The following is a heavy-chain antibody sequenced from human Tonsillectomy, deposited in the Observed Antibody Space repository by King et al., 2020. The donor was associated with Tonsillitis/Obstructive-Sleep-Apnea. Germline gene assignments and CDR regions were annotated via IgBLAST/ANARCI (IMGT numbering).Heavy chain of an antibody. CDR3: ARGLSWGYYYGMDV. CDR2: ISSNGGST. Sequence: VRLVESGGGLVQPGGSLRLSCAASGFTFSSYAMHWVRQAPGKGLEYVSAISSNGGSTYYANSVKGRFTISRDNSKNTLYLQMGSLRAEDMAVYYCARGLSWGYYYGMDVWGQGTTVTVSS. J-gene: IGHJ6*02. V-gene: IGHV3-64*01. D-gene: IGHD7-27*01. CDR1: GFTFSSYA.